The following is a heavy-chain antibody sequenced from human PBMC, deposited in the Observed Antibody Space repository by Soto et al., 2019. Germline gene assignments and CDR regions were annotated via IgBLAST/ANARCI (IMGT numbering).Heavy chain of an antibody. V-gene: IGHV4-61*01. CDR3: ARAAGTYSSGWFDYYYGMDV. CDR1: GGSVSSGSYY. J-gene: IGHJ6*02. Sequence: QVQLQESGPGLVKPSETLSLTCTVSGGSVSSGSYYWSWIRQPPGKGLEWIGYIYYSGSTNYNPPLTSRVTISVDTSKNQFSLKLSSVTAADTAVYYCARAAGTYSSGWFDYYYGMDVWGQGTTVTVSS. D-gene: IGHD6-19*01. CDR2: IYYSGST.